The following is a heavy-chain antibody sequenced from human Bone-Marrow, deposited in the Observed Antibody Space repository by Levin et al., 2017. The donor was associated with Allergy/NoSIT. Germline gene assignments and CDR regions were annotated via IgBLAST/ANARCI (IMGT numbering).Heavy chain of an antibody. V-gene: IGHV3-21*04. CDR3: ARGNRDLTTTSNWFDP. D-gene: IGHD4-11*01. J-gene: IGHJ5*02. Sequence: TGGSLRLSCAASGFTFNTYSMNWVRQAPGKGLEWVSAISRSGTKTYYADSVKGRFTISRDNAQNSLYLQMSSLRDEDTAMYYCARGNRDLTTTSNWFDPWGQGTLVTVSS. CDR1: GFTFNTYS. CDR2: ISRSGTKT.